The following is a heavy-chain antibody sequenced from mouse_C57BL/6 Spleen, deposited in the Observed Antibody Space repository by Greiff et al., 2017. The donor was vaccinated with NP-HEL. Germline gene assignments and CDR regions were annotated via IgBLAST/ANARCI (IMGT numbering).Heavy chain of an antibody. CDR2: INPGSGGT. V-gene: IGHV1-54*01. CDR1: GYAFTNYL. D-gene: IGHD4-1*01. J-gene: IGHJ2*01. CDR3: ARSLTGRHDY. Sequence: VQLQQSGAELVRPGTSVKVSCKASGYAFTNYLIEWVKQRPGQGLEWIGVINPGSGGTNYNEKFKGKATLTADKSSSTAYMQLSSLTSEDSAVYFCARSLTGRHDYWGQGTTLTVSS.